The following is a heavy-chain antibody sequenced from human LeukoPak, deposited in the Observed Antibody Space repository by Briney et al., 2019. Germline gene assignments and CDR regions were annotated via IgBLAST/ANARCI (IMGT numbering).Heavy chain of an antibody. J-gene: IGHJ4*02. V-gene: IGHV4-39*07. D-gene: IGHD1-14*01. Sequence: SETLSLTCTVSGGSISSSSYYWGWIRQPPGKGLEWIGSIYYSGSTYYNPSLKSRVTISVDTSKNQFSLKLSSVTAADTAVYYCARGRGSRTLWDYWGQGTLVTVSS. CDR3: ARGRGSRTLWDY. CDR1: GGSISSSSYY. CDR2: IYYSGST.